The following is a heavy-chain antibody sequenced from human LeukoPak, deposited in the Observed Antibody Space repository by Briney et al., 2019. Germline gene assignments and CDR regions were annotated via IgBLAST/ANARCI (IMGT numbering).Heavy chain of an antibody. Sequence: ASVKVSCKTSGYTFTGYYMHWVRQAPGQGLEWMGWINPNSGGTNYAQKFQGRVTMTRDMSTTTAYMELSSLRSEDTAVYYCARKKYNWNDYYYYMDVWGKGTTVTVSS. CDR1: GYTFTGYY. CDR2: INPNSGGT. CDR3: ARKKYNWNDYYYYMDV. J-gene: IGHJ6*03. V-gene: IGHV1-2*02. D-gene: IGHD1-1*01.